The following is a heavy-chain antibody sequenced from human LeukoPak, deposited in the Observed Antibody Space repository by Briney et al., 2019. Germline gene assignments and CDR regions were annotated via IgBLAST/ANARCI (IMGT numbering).Heavy chain of an antibody. CDR2: ISAYNGNT. CDR1: GYTFTSYG. Sequence: ASVKVSRKASGYTFTSYGISWVRPAPGQGLEWMGWISAYNGNTNYAQKLQGRVTMTTDTSTSTAYMELRSLRSDDTAVYYCARGPPAYYDFWGGFFPFYFYGKDVWGPGTTVTVSS. CDR3: ARGPPAYYDFWGGFFPFYFYGKDV. D-gene: IGHD3-3*01. J-gene: IGHJ6*02. V-gene: IGHV1-18*01.